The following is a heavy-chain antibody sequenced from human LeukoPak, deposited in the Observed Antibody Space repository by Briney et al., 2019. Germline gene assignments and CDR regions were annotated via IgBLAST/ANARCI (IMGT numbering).Heavy chain of an antibody. CDR2: ISAYNGNT. Sequence: ASVKVSCKASGYTFTSYGISWVRQAPGQGLEWMGWISAYNGNTNYAQKLQGRVTMTRNTSISTAYMELSSLRSEDTAVYYCARDPDYWGQGTLVTVSS. CDR1: GYTFTSYG. CDR3: ARDPDY. V-gene: IGHV1-18*01. J-gene: IGHJ4*02.